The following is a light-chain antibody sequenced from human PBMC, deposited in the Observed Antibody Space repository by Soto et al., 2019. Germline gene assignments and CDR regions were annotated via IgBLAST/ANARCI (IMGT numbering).Light chain of an antibody. CDR1: QSISSW. CDR3: QQYNSYL. V-gene: IGKV1-5*03. J-gene: IGKJ1*01. Sequence: DIQMTQSPSTLSASVGDRVTITCRASQSISSWLAWYQQKPRKAPKLLIYKASSLESGFPSRFSGNGSGTEFTLTISSLQPDDFATYYCQQYNSYLFGQGTKV. CDR2: KAS.